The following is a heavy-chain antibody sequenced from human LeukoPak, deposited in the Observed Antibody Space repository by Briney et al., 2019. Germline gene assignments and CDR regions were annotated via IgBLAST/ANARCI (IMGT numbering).Heavy chain of an antibody. CDR3: ASDPSYSSGWNGNDY. CDR1: GGSFSGYY. D-gene: IGHD6-19*01. CDR2: INHSGST. V-gene: IGHV4-34*01. J-gene: IGHJ4*02. Sequence: PETLSLACAVYGGSFSGYYWSWIRQPPGKGLEWIGEINHSGSTNYNPSLKSRVTISVDTSKNQFSLKLSSVTAADTAVYYCASDPSYSSGWNGNDYWGQGTLVTVSS.